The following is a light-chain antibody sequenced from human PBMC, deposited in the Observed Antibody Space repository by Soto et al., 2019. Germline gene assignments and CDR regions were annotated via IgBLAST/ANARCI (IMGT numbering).Light chain of an antibody. Sequence: QSALTKPASVSGSPGQSVTISCSGSSSDVGAYNYVSWYQRHPGKAPKLMIYDVTNRPSGVSNRFSGSKSGNTASLTISGLQAEDEADYFCSSYTSSSTVVFGGGTQLTVL. CDR2: DVT. CDR3: SSYTSSSTVV. J-gene: IGLJ3*02. V-gene: IGLV2-14*01. CDR1: SSDVGAYNY.